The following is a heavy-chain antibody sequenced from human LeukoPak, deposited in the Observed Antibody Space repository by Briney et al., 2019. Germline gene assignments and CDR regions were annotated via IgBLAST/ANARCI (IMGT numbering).Heavy chain of an antibody. CDR2: SSGPSART. D-gene: IGHD3-22*01. CDR3: ARGSGFFLDFDY. CDR1: GFPFTTYA. Sequence: GGSLRLSCAASGFPFTTYAMSWVRQAPGKGLEWVSGSSGPSARTYYADSVKDRFTISRDISKNILYLQMNSLRVDDAAVYFCARGSGFFLDFDYWGKGALVTVSS. J-gene: IGHJ4*02. V-gene: IGHV3-23*01.